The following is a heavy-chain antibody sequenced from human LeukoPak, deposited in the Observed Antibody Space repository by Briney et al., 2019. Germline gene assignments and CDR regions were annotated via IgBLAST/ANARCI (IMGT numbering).Heavy chain of an antibody. CDR3: ARFDRDGYNLDY. CDR2: IYYTGST. V-gene: IGHV4-59*01. D-gene: IGHD5-24*01. J-gene: IGHJ4*02. Sequence: SETLPLTCTVSGGSISGYYWTWIRQPPGKGLEWIGYIYYTGSTNYNPSLKSRVTISVDTSKNQFSLNLSSVTAADTALYYCARFDRDGYNLDYWGQGTLVTVSS. CDR1: GGSISGYY.